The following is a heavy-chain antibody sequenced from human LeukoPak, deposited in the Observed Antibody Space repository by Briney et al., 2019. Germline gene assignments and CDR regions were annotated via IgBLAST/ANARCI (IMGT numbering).Heavy chain of an antibody. Sequence: PGGSLRLSCAASGFTFSSYEMSWVRQAPGKGLEWVSYISSSGSTIYYADSVKGRFTISRDNAKNSLYLQMNSLRAEDTAVYYCARARVVAIYYYYYMDVWGKGTTVTVSS. CDR2: ISSSGSTI. J-gene: IGHJ6*03. D-gene: IGHD3-22*01. V-gene: IGHV3-48*03. CDR3: ARARVVAIYYYYYMDV. CDR1: GFTFSSYE.